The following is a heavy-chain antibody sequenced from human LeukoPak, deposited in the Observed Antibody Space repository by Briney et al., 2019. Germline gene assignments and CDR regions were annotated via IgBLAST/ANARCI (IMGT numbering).Heavy chain of an antibody. CDR2: ISYDGSNK. CDR1: GFTFSSYG. CDR3: AKDLGIAAAGPAFDY. D-gene: IGHD6-13*01. J-gene: IGHJ4*02. Sequence: GRSLSLSCAASGFTFSSYGMHWVRQAPGKGLEWVAVISYDGSNKYYADSVKGRFTISRDNSKNTLYLQMNSLRAEDTAVYYCAKDLGIAAAGPAFDYWGQGTLVTVSS. V-gene: IGHV3-30*18.